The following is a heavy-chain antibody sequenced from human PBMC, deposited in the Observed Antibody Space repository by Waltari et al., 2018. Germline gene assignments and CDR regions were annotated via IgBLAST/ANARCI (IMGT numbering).Heavy chain of an antibody. CDR1: GGSISSHY. V-gene: IGHV4-59*11. J-gene: IGHJ4*02. D-gene: IGHD6-19*01. CDR2: IYYSGST. Sequence: QVQLQESGPGLVKPSETLSLTCTVPGGSISSHYWSWIRQPPGKGLEWIGYIYYSGSTNYNPSLKSRVTISVDTSKNQFSLKLSSVTAADTAVYYCARDHNREGAGYFDYWGQGTLVTVSS. CDR3: ARDHNREGAGYFDY.